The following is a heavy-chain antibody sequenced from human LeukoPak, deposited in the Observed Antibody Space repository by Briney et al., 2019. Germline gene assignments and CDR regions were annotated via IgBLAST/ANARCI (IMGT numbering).Heavy chain of an antibody. V-gene: IGHV4-34*01. CDR2: INHSGST. CDR3: ARGVLVGATRKFDY. CDR1: GGSFSGYY. D-gene: IGHD1-26*01. Sequence: SETLSLTCAVYGGSFSGYYWSWIRQPPGKGLEWIGEINHSGSTNYNPSLKSRVTISVDTSKNQFPLKLSSVTAADTAVYYCARGVLVGATRKFDYWGQGTLVTVSS. J-gene: IGHJ4*02.